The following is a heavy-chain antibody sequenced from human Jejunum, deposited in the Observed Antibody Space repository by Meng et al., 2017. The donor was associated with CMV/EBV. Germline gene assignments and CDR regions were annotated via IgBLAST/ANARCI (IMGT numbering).Heavy chain of an antibody. CDR2: IYHSGTS. V-gene: IGHV4-38-2*02. CDR3: ARARSSSWYYDY. CDR1: GYSIPNGYY. D-gene: IGHD6-13*01. J-gene: IGHJ4*02. Sequence: VSGYSIPNGYYWGWIRQAPGRGLEWIGNIYHSGTSYYNPSLKSRVTMSVDTSKNQFSVQLDSVTAADTAVYYCARARSSSWYYDYWGRGMLVTVSS.